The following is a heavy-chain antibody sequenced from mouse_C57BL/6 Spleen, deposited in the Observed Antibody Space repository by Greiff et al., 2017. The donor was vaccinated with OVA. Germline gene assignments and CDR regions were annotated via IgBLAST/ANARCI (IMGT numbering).Heavy chain of an antibody. V-gene: IGHV5-6*02. CDR3: ARGYDYDRGTSSYFDY. CDR1: GFTFSSYG. D-gene: IGHD2-4*01. J-gene: IGHJ2*01. Sequence: EVMLVESGGDLVKPGGSLKLSCAASGFTFSSYGMSWVRQTPDKRLEWVATISSGGSYTYYPDSVKGRFTISRDNAKNTLYLQMSSLKSEDTAMYYCARGYDYDRGTSSYFDYWGQGTTLTVSS. CDR2: ISSGGSYT.